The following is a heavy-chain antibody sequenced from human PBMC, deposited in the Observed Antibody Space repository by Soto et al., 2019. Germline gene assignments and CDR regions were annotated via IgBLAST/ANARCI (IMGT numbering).Heavy chain of an antibody. V-gene: IGHV3-30*03. CDR1: GFTFSSYG. CDR2: ISYDGSNK. CDR3: AAGWGNFGGDAFDI. J-gene: IGHJ3*02. Sequence: QVQLVESGGGVVQPGRSLRLSCAASGFTFSSYGMHWVRQAPGKGLEWVAVISYDGSNKYYADSVKGRCTISRDNSKNTLYLQMNSLRAEDTAVYYCAAGWGNFGGDAFDIWGQGTMVTVSS. D-gene: IGHD3-16*01.